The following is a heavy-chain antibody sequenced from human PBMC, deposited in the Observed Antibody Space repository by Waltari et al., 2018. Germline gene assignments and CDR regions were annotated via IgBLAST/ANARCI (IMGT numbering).Heavy chain of an antibody. V-gene: IGHV4-61*09. D-gene: IGHD6-6*01. CDR3: ARLAARRFDY. Sequence: QVQLQELGPGLVKPSQTLSLTCTVSGGSIRSGSYYWSWIRQPAGKGLEWIGYIYTSGSTNYNPSLKSRVTISVDTSKNQFSLKLSSVTAADTAVYYCARLAARRFDYWGQGTLVTVSS. CDR1: GGSIRSGSYY. J-gene: IGHJ4*02. CDR2: IYTSGST.